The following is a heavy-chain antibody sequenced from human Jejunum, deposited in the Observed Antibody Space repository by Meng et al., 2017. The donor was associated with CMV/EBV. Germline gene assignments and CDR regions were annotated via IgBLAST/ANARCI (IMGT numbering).Heavy chain of an antibody. D-gene: IGHD1-26*01. J-gene: IGHJ4*02. Sequence: QLLVVTSGGEVKKHVAAVKVSGKAYGYTFPSYGITWLRQAPGQGLEWMGWINTYNGNTDYAQKFQGRVTMTTDTSTATAYMDLRSLRSDDTAVYYCARVEVGITSGDYWGQGTLVTVSS. CDR3: ARVEVGITSGDY. CDR2: INTYNGNT. V-gene: IGHV1-18*01. CDR1: GYTFPSYG.